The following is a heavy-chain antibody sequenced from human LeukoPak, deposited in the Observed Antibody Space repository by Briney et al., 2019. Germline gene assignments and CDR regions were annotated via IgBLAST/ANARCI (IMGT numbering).Heavy chain of an antibody. Sequence: SETLSLTCTVSGGSISSYYWSWIRQPPGKGLEWIGRIYTSGSTNYNPSLKSRVTMSVDTSKNQFSLKLSSVTAADTAVYYCAREVFGMDYYYYMDVWGKGTTVTVSS. CDR1: GGSISSYY. CDR3: AREVFGMDYYYYMDV. J-gene: IGHJ6*03. CDR2: IYTSGST. D-gene: IGHD3-3*01. V-gene: IGHV4-4*07.